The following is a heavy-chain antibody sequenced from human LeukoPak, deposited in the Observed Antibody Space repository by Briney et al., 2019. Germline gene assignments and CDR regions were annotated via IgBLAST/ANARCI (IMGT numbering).Heavy chain of an antibody. D-gene: IGHD3-16*02. CDR2: INTDTGNP. CDR3: ARAHQPLGGLSFPDS. CDR1: GYTFTSYA. Sequence: ASVKVSCKASGYTFTSYAMNWVRQAPGRGLEWMGWINTDTGNPTYAQGFTGRFVFSLDTSVSTAYLQISSLKAEDTAVYYCARAHQPLGGLSFPDSWGQGTLVTVSS. V-gene: IGHV7-4-1*02. J-gene: IGHJ5*01.